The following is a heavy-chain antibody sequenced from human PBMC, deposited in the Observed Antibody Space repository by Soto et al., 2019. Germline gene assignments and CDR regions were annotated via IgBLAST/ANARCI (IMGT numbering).Heavy chain of an antibody. CDR2: IYPGDSDT. Sequence: PGESLKISCNGSGYRFTSYCINLVRQMPGKGLDWMGIIYPGDSDTRYSPSFQCQVTISVDKSINTAYLQWGGLKASDTAVYYCARHHGSPGSYFGMDVWGRGTTVTVSS. CDR1: GYRFTSYC. CDR3: ARHHGSPGSYFGMDV. J-gene: IGHJ6*02. D-gene: IGHD6-13*01. V-gene: IGHV5-51*01.